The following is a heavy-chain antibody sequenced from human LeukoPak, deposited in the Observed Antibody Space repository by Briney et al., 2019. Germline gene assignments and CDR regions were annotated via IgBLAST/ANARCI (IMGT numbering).Heavy chain of an antibody. J-gene: IGHJ5*02. CDR1: GYIFTNYW. V-gene: IGHV5-51*01. CDR3: ARHGVVVAATDNWFDP. D-gene: IGHD2-15*01. Sequence: GESLKISCKGSGYIFTNYWIAWVRQMPGKGLEWMGIINPVNSDTRYSPSFQGQVTMSVDKSIEAAYLQWSSLEASDTAIYYCARHGVVVAATDNWFDPWGQGTLVTVSS. CDR2: INPVNSDT.